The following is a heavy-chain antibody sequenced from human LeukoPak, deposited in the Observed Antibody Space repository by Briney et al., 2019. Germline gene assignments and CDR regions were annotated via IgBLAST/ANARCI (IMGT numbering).Heavy chain of an antibody. CDR3: ARVGPYGAYYYYYYMDV. CDR1: GGSISDYY. D-gene: IGHD4-17*01. CDR2: INHSGST. Sequence: PSETLSLTCTVSGGSISDYYWSWIRQPPGKGLEWIGEINHSGSTNYNPSLKSRVTISVDTSKNQFSLKLSSVTAADTAVYYCARVGPYGAYYYYYYMDVWGKGTTVTVSS. J-gene: IGHJ6*03. V-gene: IGHV4-34*01.